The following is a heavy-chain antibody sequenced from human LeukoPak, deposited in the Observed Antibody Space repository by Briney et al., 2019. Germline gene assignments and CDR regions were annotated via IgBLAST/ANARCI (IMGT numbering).Heavy chain of an antibody. D-gene: IGHD2-2*01. Sequence: GGSLRLSCAASGFTFSNAWTNWVRQAPGKGLEWVSAISGSGGSTYYADSVKGRFTISRDNSKNTLYLQMNSLRAEDTAVYYCAKGWSTSCIHGMDVWGQGTTVTVSS. CDR1: GFTFSNAW. J-gene: IGHJ6*02. V-gene: IGHV3-23*01. CDR3: AKGWSTSCIHGMDV. CDR2: ISGSGGST.